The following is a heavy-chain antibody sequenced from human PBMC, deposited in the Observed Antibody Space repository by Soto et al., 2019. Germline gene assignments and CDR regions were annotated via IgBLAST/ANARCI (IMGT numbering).Heavy chain of an antibody. CDR2: IFSGVST. Sequence: PGGSLRLSCAASGFTFSNAWMSWVRQAPGKGLDWVSFIFSGVSTYYADSVKGRFTISRDNSKNTLYLQMNSLRAEDTAVYYCARGPHYDGLDYWGQGTLVTVSS. D-gene: IGHD3-16*01. J-gene: IGHJ4*02. V-gene: IGHV3-53*01. CDR3: ARGPHYDGLDY. CDR1: GFTFSNAW.